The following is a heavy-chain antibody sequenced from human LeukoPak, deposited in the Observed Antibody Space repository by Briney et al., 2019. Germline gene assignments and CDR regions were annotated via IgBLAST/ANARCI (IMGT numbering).Heavy chain of an antibody. CDR2: IYPSGGDP. Sequence: GASVKVSCKASGYTFTSYYLHWVRQAPGQGLEWMGIIYPSGGDPNYAQKFQGRVTMTCDTSTSTVYMELSSLISGDTAIYYCAREYHGGKHDYWGQGTLVTVSS. V-gene: IGHV1-46*01. CDR1: GYTFTSYY. CDR3: AREYHGGKHDY. D-gene: IGHD4-23*01. J-gene: IGHJ4*02.